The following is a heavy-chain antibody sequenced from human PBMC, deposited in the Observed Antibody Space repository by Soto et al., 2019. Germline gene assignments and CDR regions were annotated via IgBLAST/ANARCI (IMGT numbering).Heavy chain of an antibody. CDR2: IIPIFGTA. J-gene: IGHJ6*02. CDR3: ARDRIXIFGVVITQHYYYGMDV. V-gene: IGHV1-69*13. CDR1: GGTFSSYA. Sequence: SVKVSCKASGGTFSSYAISWVRQAPGQGLEWMGGIIPIFGTANYAQKFQGRVTITADESTSTAYMELSSLRSEDTAVYYCARDRIXIFGVVITQHYYYGMDVWGQGTTVTVSS. D-gene: IGHD3-3*01.